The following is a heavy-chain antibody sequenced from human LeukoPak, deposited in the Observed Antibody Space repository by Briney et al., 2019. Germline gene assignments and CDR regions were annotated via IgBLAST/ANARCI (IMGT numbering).Heavy chain of an antibody. CDR3: ARGDIVVVPASNLFDY. CDR2: INSDGSST. CDR1: GFTFSSYW. V-gene: IGHV3-74*01. J-gene: IGHJ4*02. Sequence: GGSQRLSCAASGFTFSSYWMHWVRQAPGKGLVWVSRINSDGSSTSYAASVKGRFTISRDNAKNTLYLQVSSLRAEDTAVYYCARGDIVVVPASNLFDYWGQGTLATVSS. D-gene: IGHD2-2*01.